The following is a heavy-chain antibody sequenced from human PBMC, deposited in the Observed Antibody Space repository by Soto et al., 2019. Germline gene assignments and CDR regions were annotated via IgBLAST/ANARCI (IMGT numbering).Heavy chain of an antibody. Sequence: PGGSLRLSCAASGFTFSSYAMSWVRQAPGKGLEWVSAISGSGGSTYYADSVKGRFTISRDNSKNTLYLQMNSLRAEDTAVYYCAKLPYYYDSCCYWALTVSAGMYVWGQGTMVTVSS. CDR2: ISGSGGST. CDR3: AKLPYYYDSCCYWALTVSAGMYV. J-gene: IGHJ6*02. D-gene: IGHD3-22*01. V-gene: IGHV3-23*01. CDR1: GFTFSSYA.